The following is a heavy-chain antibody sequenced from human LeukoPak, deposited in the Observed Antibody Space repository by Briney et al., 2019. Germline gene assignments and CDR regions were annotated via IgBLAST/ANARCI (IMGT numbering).Heavy chain of an antibody. D-gene: IGHD3-22*01. CDR2: IKQDGSEI. CDR3: ARLHRLGDTSNYRHLDF. CDR1: GFTFSSYC. Sequence: PGGSLRLSCAASGFTFSSYCMSWVRQAPGKGLEWVANIKQDGSEIHYVHSVKGRFTIFRDNAESSLYLHMSSLRAEDTAVYYCARLHRLGDTSNYRHLDFWGQGTLVTVSS. J-gene: IGHJ4*02. V-gene: IGHV3-7*01.